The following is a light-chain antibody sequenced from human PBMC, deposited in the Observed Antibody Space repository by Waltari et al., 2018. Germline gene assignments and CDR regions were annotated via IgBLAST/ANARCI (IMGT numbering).Light chain of an antibody. V-gene: IGLV3-9*01. Sequence: SYDLTQPLSVSVALGQTARLTCAGDNIGAKNLHWYQKKPGQAPLLVSYRDNNRPSGIPERFSGSNSGNTATLTISRAQAGDEADYYCQVWDRNKEFFGGGTKLTVL. CDR2: RDN. CDR1: NIGAKN. CDR3: QVWDRNKEF. J-gene: IGLJ2*01.